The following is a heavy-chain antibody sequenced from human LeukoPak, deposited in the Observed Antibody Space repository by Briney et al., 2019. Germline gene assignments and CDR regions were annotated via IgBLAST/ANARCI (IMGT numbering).Heavy chain of an antibody. CDR2: ISGSGGTT. J-gene: IGHJ5*02. CDR1: GFTFSSYA. D-gene: IGHD6-19*01. V-gene: IGHV3-23*01. CDR3: ARDSGAWYHWFDP. Sequence: GGSLRLSCAASGFTFSSYAMTWVRQAPGKGLEWVSSISGSGGTTYYAESVEGRFIISRDNSKSTLYLQMNSLRAEDTAVYYCARDSGAWYHWFDPWGQGTLVTVSS.